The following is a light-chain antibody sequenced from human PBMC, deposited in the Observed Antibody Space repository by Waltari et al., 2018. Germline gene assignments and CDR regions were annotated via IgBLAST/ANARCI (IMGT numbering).Light chain of an antibody. CDR1: SSNIGAGYD. V-gene: IGLV1-40*01. Sequence: QSVLTQPPSVSGAPGQRVTISCTGSSSNIGAGYDVHWYQQLPGTAPKLLSYGNRNRPVGVPGRVAGSKSGTSASLAITGLQAEDEADYYCQSYDSSLSGSVFGGGTKLTVL. CDR3: QSYDSSLSGSV. J-gene: IGLJ3*02. CDR2: GNR.